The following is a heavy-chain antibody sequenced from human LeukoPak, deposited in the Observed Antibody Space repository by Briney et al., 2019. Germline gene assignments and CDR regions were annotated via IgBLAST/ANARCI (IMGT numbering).Heavy chain of an antibody. CDR3: ARVKKTASYYYGSGIFPTEV. Sequence: SQTLSLTCTVSGGSISSGSYYWTWIRQPAGKGLEWIGRFYTSGSTNYNPSLKSRVTMSVDTSKNQFSLKLSSVTAADTAVYYCARVKKTASYYYGSGIFPTEVWGQGTLVTVSS. V-gene: IGHV4-61*02. CDR1: GGSISSGSYY. D-gene: IGHD3-10*01. J-gene: IGHJ4*02. CDR2: FYTSGST.